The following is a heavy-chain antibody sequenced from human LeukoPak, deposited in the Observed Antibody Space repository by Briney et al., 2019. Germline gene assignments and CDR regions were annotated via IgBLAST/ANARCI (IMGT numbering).Heavy chain of an antibody. Sequence: GGSLRLSCSASGFTFSSYVMHWVRQAPGKGLEYVSAISSNGGSTYYADSVKGRFTISRDNSKNTLYLQMSSLRVDDTAVYYCVKTHFDHYYGLDVWGQGTTVSVSS. CDR3: VKTHFDHYYGLDV. CDR2: ISSNGGST. J-gene: IGHJ6*02. CDR1: GFTFSSYV. V-gene: IGHV3-64D*09.